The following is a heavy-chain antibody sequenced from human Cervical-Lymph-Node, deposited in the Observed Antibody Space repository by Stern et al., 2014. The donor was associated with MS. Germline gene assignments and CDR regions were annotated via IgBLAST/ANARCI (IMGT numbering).Heavy chain of an antibody. V-gene: IGHV1-46*03. Sequence: QVQLVQSGAEVKKPGASVKVSCKASGYTFTSYYMHWVRQAPGQGLEWMGIINPSGGSTSYAQKFQGRVTMTRDTSTSTVYMELSSLRSEDTAVYYCARDLIVVVPAATQSFDYWGQGTLVTVSS. CDR3: ARDLIVVVPAATQSFDY. CDR1: GYTFTSYY. D-gene: IGHD2-2*01. J-gene: IGHJ4*02. CDR2: INPSGGST.